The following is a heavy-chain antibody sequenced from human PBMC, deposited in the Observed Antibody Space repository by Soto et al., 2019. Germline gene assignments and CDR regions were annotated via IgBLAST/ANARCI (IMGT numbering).Heavy chain of an antibody. Sequence: SVKVSCKASGYTFINYYIHWVRQAPGHGLERMAIIIPIFGTANYAQKFQGRVTITADESTSTFYMELSSLRSEDTAVYFCARGPASNRLGYYYYGMDVWGQGTTVTVSS. CDR2: IIPIFGTA. CDR3: ARGPASNRLGYYYYGMDV. CDR1: GYTFINYY. J-gene: IGHJ6*02. V-gene: IGHV1-69*13. D-gene: IGHD2-15*01.